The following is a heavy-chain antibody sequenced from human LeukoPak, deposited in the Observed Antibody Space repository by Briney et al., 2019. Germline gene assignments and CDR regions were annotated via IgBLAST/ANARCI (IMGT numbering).Heavy chain of an antibody. D-gene: IGHD3-10*01. J-gene: IGHJ4*02. CDR1: GYTFTSYA. V-gene: IGHV1-3*01. Sequence: RASVKVSCKASGYTFTSYAMHWVRQAPGQRLEWMGWINAGNGNTKYSQKFQGRVTITRDTSASTAYMELSSLRSEDTAVYYCARAYGSGSYFHPDYWGQGTLVTVSS. CDR2: INAGNGNT. CDR3: ARAYGSGSYFHPDY.